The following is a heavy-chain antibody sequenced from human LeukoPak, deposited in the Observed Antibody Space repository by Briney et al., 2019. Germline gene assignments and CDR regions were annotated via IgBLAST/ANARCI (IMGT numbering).Heavy chain of an antibody. CDR2: ISGSGGST. D-gene: IGHD6-13*01. Sequence: GGSLRLSCAASGFTFSSYAMSWVRQAPGKGLEWVSAISGSGGSTYYADSVKGRFTISRDNSKNTLYLQMNSLRAEDTAVYYCAKEEQQLVPIYYYHYMDVWGKGTTVTVSS. J-gene: IGHJ6*03. CDR1: GFTFSSYA. CDR3: AKEEQQLVPIYYYHYMDV. V-gene: IGHV3-23*01.